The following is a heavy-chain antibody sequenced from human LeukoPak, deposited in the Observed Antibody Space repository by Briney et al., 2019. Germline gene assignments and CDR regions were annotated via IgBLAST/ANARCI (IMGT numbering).Heavy chain of an antibody. J-gene: IGHJ4*02. D-gene: IGHD4-17*01. Sequence: PGGSLRLSCAASGFAFSSYAMSWVRQAPGKGLEWISGIGGSGVATYYADSVKGQFTISRDNSKNTLHLQMNSLRVDDTAVYYCTKGEVDGDYTPAFWGQGTLVTVSS. V-gene: IGHV3-23*01. CDR2: IGGSGVAT. CDR1: GFAFSSYA. CDR3: TKGEVDGDYTPAF.